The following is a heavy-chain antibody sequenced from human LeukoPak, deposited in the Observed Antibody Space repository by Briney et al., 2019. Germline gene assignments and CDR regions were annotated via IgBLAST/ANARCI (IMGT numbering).Heavy chain of an antibody. J-gene: IGHJ4*02. V-gene: IGHV3-48*02. CDR3: ARGRTYGSGSYWAFDY. CDR2: ISTSSSTI. D-gene: IGHD3-10*01. CDR1: GLTFSGYS. Sequence: PGGSLRLSCAASGLTFSGYSMIWVRQAPGKGLDWVSYISTSSSTIYYADSVKGRFTISRDNAKNSLYLQVNSLRDEDTAVYYCARGRTYGSGSYWAFDYWGQGTLVTVSS.